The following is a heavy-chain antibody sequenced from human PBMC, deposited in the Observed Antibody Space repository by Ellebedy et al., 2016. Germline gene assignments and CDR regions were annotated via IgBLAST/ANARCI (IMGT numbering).Heavy chain of an antibody. CDR2: IYTSGST. V-gene: IGHV4-4*07. Sequence: SETLSLTXTVSGGSITSYYWSWIRQPAGQGLEWIGRIYTSGSTNYNPSPKSRVTMSVDTSKNQFSLKLSSVTAADTAMYYCAREVLPNYYDTTGYVYWGQGTLVTVSS. CDR1: GGSITSYY. CDR3: AREVLPNYYDTTGYVY. D-gene: IGHD3-22*01. J-gene: IGHJ4*02.